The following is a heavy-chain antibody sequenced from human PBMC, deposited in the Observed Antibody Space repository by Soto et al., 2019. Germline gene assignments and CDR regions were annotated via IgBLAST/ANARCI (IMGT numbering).Heavy chain of an antibody. V-gene: IGHV1-8*01. CDR2: MNRNSGNT. J-gene: IGHJ5*02. D-gene: IGHD6-13*01. CDR3: ARGRVGSSSWYGRGWFDP. CDR1: GYTFTSYD. Sequence: QVQLVQSGAEVKKPGASVKVSCKASGYTFTSYDINWVGEATGQGLEWMGWMNRNSGNTGYSQKYQGRVTMASNTSITTAYMELSSLRSEDTAVYYCARGRVGSSSWYGRGWFDPWGQGTLVTVSS.